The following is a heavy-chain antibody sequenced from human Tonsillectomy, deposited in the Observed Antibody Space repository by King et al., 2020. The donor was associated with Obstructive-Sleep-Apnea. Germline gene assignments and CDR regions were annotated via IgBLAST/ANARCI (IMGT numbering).Heavy chain of an antibody. CDR3: AKEGDSSGFDY. CDR2: ISYDGSNK. CDR1: GFTFSSYG. J-gene: IGHJ4*02. Sequence: VQLVESGGGVVQPGRSLRLSCAASGFTFSSYGMHCVRQAPGKGLEWVAVISYDGSNKNYADSVKGRFTISRDNYKNTLYLQMNSLRTEDTAVYYCAKEGDSSGFDYWGQGTLVTVSS. V-gene: IGHV3-30*18. D-gene: IGHD6-19*01.